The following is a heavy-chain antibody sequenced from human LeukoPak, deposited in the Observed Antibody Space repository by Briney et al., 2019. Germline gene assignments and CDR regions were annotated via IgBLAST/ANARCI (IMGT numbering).Heavy chain of an antibody. D-gene: IGHD5-24*01. CDR3: AKGGDGFLPSQY. Sequence: SETLSLTCAVSGGSISSGGYSWSWIRQPPGKGLEWIGYVYHSGSTYYNPSLKSRVTISVDRSKNQFSLRLSSVTAADTAVYYCAKGGDGFLPSQYWGQGTLVTVSS. CDR1: GGSISSGGYS. V-gene: IGHV4-30-2*01. J-gene: IGHJ4*02. CDR2: VYHSGST.